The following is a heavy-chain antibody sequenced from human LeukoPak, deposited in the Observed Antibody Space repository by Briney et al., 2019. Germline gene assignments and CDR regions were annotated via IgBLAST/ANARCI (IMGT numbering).Heavy chain of an antibody. CDR2: IDPSGGST. Sequence: GASVKVSCKASGYTFTSYYMHWVRLAPGQGLEWMGIIDPSGGSTSYAQKFQGRVTMTRDMSTSTVYMELSSLRSEDTAVYYCARANDYTGYYSYFDSWGQGTLVTVSS. CDR3: ARANDYTGYYSYFDS. J-gene: IGHJ4*02. D-gene: IGHD3-22*01. V-gene: IGHV1-46*01. CDR1: GYTFTSYY.